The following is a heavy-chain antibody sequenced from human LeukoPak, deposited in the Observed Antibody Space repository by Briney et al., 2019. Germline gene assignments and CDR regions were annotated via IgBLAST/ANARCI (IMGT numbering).Heavy chain of an antibody. J-gene: IGHJ6*02. CDR2: IGSAGDT. CDR1: GFTFRSYD. V-gene: IGHV3-13*04. Sequence: GGSLRLSCVASGFTFRSYDMHWVRQATGKGLEWVSAIGSAGDTYYPDSVKGRFTISRENARNSLFLQMNGLRAGDTAVYYCARGGGSSTGIRYGMDAWGPGTTVIVSS. D-gene: IGHD6-13*01. CDR3: ARGGGSSTGIRYGMDA.